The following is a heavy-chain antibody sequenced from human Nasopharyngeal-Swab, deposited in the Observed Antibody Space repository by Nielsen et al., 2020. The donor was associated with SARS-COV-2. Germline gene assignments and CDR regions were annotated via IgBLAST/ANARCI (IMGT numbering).Heavy chain of an antibody. J-gene: IGHJ6*02. CDR3: ARDSARYPGGMDV. D-gene: IGHD3-10*01. CDR1: GGSISSSSYY. Sequence: SETLSLTCTVSGGSISSSSYYWGWIRQPPGKGLEWIGSIYYSGSTYYNPSLKSRVTISVDTSKNQFSLKLSSVTAADTAVYYCARDSARYPGGMDVWGQGTTVTVSS. CDR2: IYYSGST. V-gene: IGHV4-39*07.